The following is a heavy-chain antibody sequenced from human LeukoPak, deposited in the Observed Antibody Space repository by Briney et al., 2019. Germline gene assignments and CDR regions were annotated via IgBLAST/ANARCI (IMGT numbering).Heavy chain of an antibody. CDR1: GGSISSGSYY. J-gene: IGHJ4*02. Sequence: SETLSLTCTVSGGSISSGSYYWSWIRQPAGKGLEWISRIYTSGSTNYNPSLNSRVTISVDTSKNQFSLKLSSVTAADTAVYYCASRDGDYDYWGQGTLVTVSS. CDR3: ASRDGDYDY. V-gene: IGHV4-61*02. CDR2: IYTSGST. D-gene: IGHD4-17*01.